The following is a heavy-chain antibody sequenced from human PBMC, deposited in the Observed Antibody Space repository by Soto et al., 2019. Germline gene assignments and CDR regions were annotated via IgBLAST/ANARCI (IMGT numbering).Heavy chain of an antibody. J-gene: IGHJ5*02. CDR3: AREVGHGWFDP. CDR1: GFTVSSNY. V-gene: IGHV3-53*04. Sequence: EVQLVESGGGLVQSGGSLRLSCAASGFTVSSNYMSWVRQAPGKGLEWVSVIYSGGSTYYADSVKDRFTISRHNSKNTLYLQKNSLRAEDTAVYSCAREVGHGWFDPWGQGTLVTVSS. CDR2: IYSGGST.